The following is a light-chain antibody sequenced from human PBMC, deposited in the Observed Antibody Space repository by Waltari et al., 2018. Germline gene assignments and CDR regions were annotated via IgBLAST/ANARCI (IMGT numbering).Light chain of an antibody. CDR1: QGISSY. J-gene: IGKJ2*01. V-gene: IGKV1-9*01. CDR2: GAS. Sequence: IQLTQSPSSLSPSVGDRVTITCRASQGISSYLAWYQQKPGKAPKLLIYGASTLQSGVPSRFSGSGFGTDFTLTISSLQPEDFATYYCQQVNGYPQAFGQGTKLEI. CDR3: QQVNGYPQA.